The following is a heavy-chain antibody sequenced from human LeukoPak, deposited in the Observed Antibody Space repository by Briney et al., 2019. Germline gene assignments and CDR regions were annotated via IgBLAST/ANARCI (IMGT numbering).Heavy chain of an antibody. Sequence: PSETLSLTCTVSGGSISSYYWSWIRQPAGKGLEWTGRIYTCGSTNYNPSLKSRVTMSVDTSKNQFSLKLSSVTAADTAVYYCARDGYYYDSSGYYYGDYFDYWGQGTLVTVSS. CDR3: ARDGYYYDSSGYYYGDYFDY. CDR2: IYTCGST. J-gene: IGHJ4*02. D-gene: IGHD3-22*01. CDR1: GGSISSYY. V-gene: IGHV4-4*07.